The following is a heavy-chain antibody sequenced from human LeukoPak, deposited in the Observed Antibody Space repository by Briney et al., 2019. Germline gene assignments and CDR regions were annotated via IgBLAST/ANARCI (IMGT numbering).Heavy chain of an antibody. J-gene: IGHJ6*03. D-gene: IGHD6-6*01. Sequence: SETLSLTCTVSGGSISSYYWSWIRQPAGKGLEWIGRIYTSGSTNYNPSLKSRVTMSVDTSKDQFSLKLSSVTAADTAVYYCARDSSSTPRKGYYYYYMDVWGKGTTVTVSS. CDR3: ARDSSSTPRKGYYYYYMDV. V-gene: IGHV4-4*07. CDR1: GGSISSYY. CDR2: IYTSGST.